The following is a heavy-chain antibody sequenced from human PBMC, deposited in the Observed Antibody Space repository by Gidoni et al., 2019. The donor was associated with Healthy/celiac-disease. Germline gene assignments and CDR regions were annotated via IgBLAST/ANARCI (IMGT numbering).Heavy chain of an antibody. CDR2: ISSSSSYI. CDR1: RLPSSSYS. CDR3: ARDRIAAPGWFDP. V-gene: IGHV3-21*01. D-gene: IGHD6-13*01. J-gene: IGHJ5*02. Sequence: EVQLVESGVGLVKPGGSLILSCAASRLPSSSYSKNWVRQAPGKGLEWVSSISSSSSYIYYADSVKGRFTISRDNAKNSLYLQMNSLRAEDTAVYYCARDRIAAPGWFDPWGQGTLVTVSS.